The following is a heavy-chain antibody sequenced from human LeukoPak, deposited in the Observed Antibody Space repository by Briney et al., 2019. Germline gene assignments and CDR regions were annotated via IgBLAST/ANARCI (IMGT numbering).Heavy chain of an antibody. CDR1: GGSFSGYY. CDR3: ARGQYGDYYYYYGMDV. D-gene: IGHD4-11*01. CDR2: INHSGST. V-gene: IGHV4-34*01. J-gene: IGHJ6*02. Sequence: PSETLSLTCAVYGGSFSGYYWSWIRQPPGKGLEWSGEINHSGSTNYNPSLKSRVTISVDTSKNQFSLKLNSVTAADTAVYYRARGQYGDYYYYYGMDVWGQGTTVTVSS.